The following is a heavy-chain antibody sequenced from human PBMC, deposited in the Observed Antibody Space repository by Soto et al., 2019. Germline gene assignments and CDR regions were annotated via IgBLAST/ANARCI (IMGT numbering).Heavy chain of an antibody. V-gene: IGHV3-48*01. CDR1: GFTFSTYS. Sequence: EVQLVESGGGLVQPGGSLRVSCAASGFTFSTYSMNWVRQAPGKGLEWVSYMSSRSLTIYYTDSVKGRFTISRDNAKNSLYLQMNSLRGEDTAVYYCARGGSSSDNGMDVWGQGTTVTVSS. J-gene: IGHJ6*02. D-gene: IGHD6-6*01. CDR3: ARGGSSSDNGMDV. CDR2: MSSRSLTI.